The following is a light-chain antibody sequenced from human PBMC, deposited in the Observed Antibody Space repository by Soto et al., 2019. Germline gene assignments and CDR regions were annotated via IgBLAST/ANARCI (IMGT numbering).Light chain of an antibody. CDR2: GAS. CDR1: QSVSSSY. J-gene: IGKJ1*01. CDR3: QQYGSSPGT. Sequence: EIVFTHSPGTLSVSPGERATLSCRASQSVSSSYLAWYQQKPGQAPRLLIYGASSRATGIPDRFSGSGSGTDFTLTISRLEPQDFAVYYCQQYGSSPGTFGQGTKVDI. V-gene: IGKV3-20*01.